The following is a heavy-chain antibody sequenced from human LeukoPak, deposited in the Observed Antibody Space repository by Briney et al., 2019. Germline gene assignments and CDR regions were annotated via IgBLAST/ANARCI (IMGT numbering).Heavy chain of an antibody. CDR1: GFTFSDYY. V-gene: IGHV3-30*03. Sequence: GGSLRLSCAASGFTFSDYYMSWIRQAPGKGLEWVAVISYDGSNKYYADSVKGRFTISRDNSKNTLYLQMNSLRAEDTAVYYCARDLKGDVDAFDIWGQGTMVTVSS. CDR2: ISYDGSNK. CDR3: ARDLKGDVDAFDI. J-gene: IGHJ3*02.